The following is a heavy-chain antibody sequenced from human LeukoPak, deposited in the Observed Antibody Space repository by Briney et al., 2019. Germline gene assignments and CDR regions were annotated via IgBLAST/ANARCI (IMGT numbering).Heavy chain of an antibody. CDR3: ARVWYGELKVDV. V-gene: IGHV3-23*01. D-gene: IGHD3-10*01. CDR1: GFPFSNYA. CDR2: VTAGGDTT. Sequence: GGSLRLSCAASGFPFSNYAMSWIRQAPGKGLEWVAPVTAGGDTTYYGDSVKGRFTISRDNSKNTLSLQMNSLRGEDTAKYFCARVWYGELKVDVWGQGTTVTVCS. J-gene: IGHJ6*01.